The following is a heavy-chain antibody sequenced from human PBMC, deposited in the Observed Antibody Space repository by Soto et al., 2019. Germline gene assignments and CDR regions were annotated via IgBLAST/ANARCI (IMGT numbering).Heavy chain of an antibody. V-gene: IGHV3-15*01. CDR1: GFTFSNAW. CDR3: TTGAYYDFWSGYYGSMDV. Sequence: GGSLRLSCAASGFTFSNAWMSWVRQAPGKGLEWVGRIKSKTDGGTTDYAAPVKGRFTISRDDSKNTLYLQMNSLKTEDTAVYYCTTGAYYDFWSGYYGSMDVWGQGTTVTVSS. D-gene: IGHD3-3*01. CDR2: IKSKTDGGTT. J-gene: IGHJ6*02.